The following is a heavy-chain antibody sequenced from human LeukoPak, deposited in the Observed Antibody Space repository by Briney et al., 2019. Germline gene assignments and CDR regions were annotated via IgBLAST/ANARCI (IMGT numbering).Heavy chain of an antibody. CDR1: GGTFSSYA. CDR2: IIPILGIA. V-gene: IGHV1-69*04. J-gene: IGHJ4*02. Sequence: SVKVSCKASGGTFSSYAISWVRQAPGQGLEWMGRIIPILGIANYAQKFQGRVTITADKSTSTAYMELSSLRSEDTAVYYCARVFSYGYHFDYWGQGTLVTVSS. D-gene: IGHD5-18*01. CDR3: ARVFSYGYHFDY.